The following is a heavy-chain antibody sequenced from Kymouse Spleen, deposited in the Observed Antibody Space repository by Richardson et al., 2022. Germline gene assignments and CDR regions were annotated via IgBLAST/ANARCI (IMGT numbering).Heavy chain of an antibody. CDR2: IWYDGSNK. CDR1: GFTFSSYG. V-gene: IGHV3-33*01. CDR3: ARDQGMYSYGSYYYYYGMDV. D-gene: IGHD5-18,IGHD5-18*01. Sequence: QVQLVESGGGVVQPGRSLRLSCAASGFTFSSYGMHWVRQAPGKGLEWVAVIWYDGSNKYYADSVKGRFTISRDNSKNTLYLQMNSLRAEDTAVYYCARDQGMYSYGSYYYYYGMDVWGQGTTVTVSS. J-gene: IGHJ6*02.